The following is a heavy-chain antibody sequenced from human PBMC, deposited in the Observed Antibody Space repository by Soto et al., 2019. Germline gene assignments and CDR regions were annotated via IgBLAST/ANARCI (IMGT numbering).Heavy chain of an antibody. CDR2: VSTNGAT. D-gene: IGHD3-9*01. Sequence: SETLSLTCTVSDDFISSYYWNWIRQPAGKGLEWIGRVSTNGATNYNPSIESRVTMSVDTSKNQFSLKLTSVTAADTAVYFCARADYEILTGSYAMDVWGQGTTVTVSS. CDR1: DDFISSYY. V-gene: IGHV4-4*07. J-gene: IGHJ6*02. CDR3: ARADYEILTGSYAMDV.